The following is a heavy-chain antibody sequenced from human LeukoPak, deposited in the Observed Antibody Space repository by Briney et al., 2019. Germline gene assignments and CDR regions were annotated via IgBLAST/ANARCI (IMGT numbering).Heavy chain of an antibody. V-gene: IGHV1-46*01. CDR3: ARSPPLYYDFWSGYTH. Sequence: ASVKVSCKASGYTFTSYYMHWVRQAPGQGLEWMGIINPSGGSTSYAQKFQGRVTMTRDTSTSTVYMELSSLRSEDTAVYYCARSPPLYYDFWSGYTHWGQGTLVTVSS. D-gene: IGHD3-3*01. CDR1: GYTFTSYY. CDR2: INPSGGST. J-gene: IGHJ4*02.